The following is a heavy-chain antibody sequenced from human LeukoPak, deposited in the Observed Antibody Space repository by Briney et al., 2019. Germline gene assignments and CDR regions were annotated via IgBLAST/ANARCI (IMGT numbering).Heavy chain of an antibody. V-gene: IGHV4-59*01. CDR2: IYYSGST. D-gene: IGHD3-10*01. CDR3: ARETITMVRGAGTFDY. J-gene: IGHJ4*02. CDR1: GGSISSYY. Sequence: PSETLSLTCTVSGGSISSYYWSWIRQPPGKGLEWIGYIYYSGSTNYNPSLKSRVTISVDTSRNQFSLKLSSVTAADTAVYYCARETITMVRGAGTFDYWGQGTLVTVSS.